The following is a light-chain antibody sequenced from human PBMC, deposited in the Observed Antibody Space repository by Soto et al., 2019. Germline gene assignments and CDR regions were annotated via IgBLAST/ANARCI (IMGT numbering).Light chain of an antibody. CDR2: TAS. Sequence: RVTQSTCSLCASVGDWGNIXCRASHSLSNYIIWYQQIPGKPPKLLIYTASSLQRGDPSRFSGSGSGTDFTRTISSLQPEDFAIYYGQQSYSNPITFGQGTRLDIK. CDR1: HSLSNY. V-gene: IGKV1-39*01. CDR3: QQSYSNPIT. J-gene: IGKJ5*01.